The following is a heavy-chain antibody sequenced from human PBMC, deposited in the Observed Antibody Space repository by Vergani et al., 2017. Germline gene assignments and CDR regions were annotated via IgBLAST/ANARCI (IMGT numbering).Heavy chain of an antibody. J-gene: IGHJ4*02. Sequence: EVQLLESGGGLVQPGGSLRLSCAASGFTFSSYAMSWVRQAPGNGLEWVSSISSSSSYIYYAESVKGRFNISRDNAKNSLYLQMNSLRAEDTAVYYCARAEYCSGGSCYLGYWGQGTLVTVSS. CDR1: GFTFSSYA. D-gene: IGHD2-15*01. V-gene: IGHV3-21*01. CDR2: ISSSSSYI. CDR3: ARAEYCSGGSCYLGY.